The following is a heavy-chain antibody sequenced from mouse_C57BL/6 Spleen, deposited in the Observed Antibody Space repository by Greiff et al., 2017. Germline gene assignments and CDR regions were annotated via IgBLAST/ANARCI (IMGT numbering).Heavy chain of an antibody. Sequence: VQLQQSGAELVRPGASVKLSCTASGFNIKDYYMHWVKQRPEQGLEWIGRIDPEAGDTEYAPKFQGKATMTADKSSNTAYLQLSSLTSEDTAFYYCTTDYYYGSSYPAWFAYWGQGTLVTVSA. V-gene: IGHV14-1*01. CDR2: IDPEAGDT. CDR3: TTDYYYGSSYPAWFAY. D-gene: IGHD1-1*01. J-gene: IGHJ3*01. CDR1: GFNIKDYY.